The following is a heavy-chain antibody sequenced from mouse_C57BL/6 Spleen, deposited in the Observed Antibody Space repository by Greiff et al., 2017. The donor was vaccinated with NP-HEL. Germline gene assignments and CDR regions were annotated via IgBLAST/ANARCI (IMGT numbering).Heavy chain of an antibody. CDR1: GYTFTSYW. CDR3: ASGIYYDYSWFAY. CDR2: IDPSDSYT. J-gene: IGHJ3*01. Sequence: VQLQQSGAELVMPGASVKLSCKASGYTFTSYWMHWVKQRPGQGLEWIGEIDPSDSYTNYNQKFKGKSTLTVDKSSSTAYMQLSSLTSEDSAVYYCASGIYYDYSWFAYWGQGTLVTVSA. V-gene: IGHV1-69*01. D-gene: IGHD2-4*01.